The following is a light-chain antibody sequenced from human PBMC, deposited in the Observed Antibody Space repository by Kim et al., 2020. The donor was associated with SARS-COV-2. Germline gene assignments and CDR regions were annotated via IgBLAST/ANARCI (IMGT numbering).Light chain of an antibody. V-gene: IGKV1-5*01. CDR3: QQYNRYSWT. Sequence: APVGDRVTITCRASQSISSWLAWYQQKPGKAPKLLIYAASSLESGVPSRFSGSGSGTEFTLTISNLQPDDFATYYCQQYNRYSWTFGQGTKVDIK. J-gene: IGKJ1*01. CDR2: AAS. CDR1: QSISSW.